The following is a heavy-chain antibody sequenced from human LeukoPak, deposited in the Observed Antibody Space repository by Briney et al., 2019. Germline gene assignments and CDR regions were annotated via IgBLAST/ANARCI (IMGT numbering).Heavy chain of an antibody. V-gene: IGHV3-23*01. CDR1: AFTFSSYA. J-gene: IGHJ3*02. CDR3: AKGKGTNSGAFDI. Sequence: PGGSLRLSCAASAFTFSSYAMSWVGQAPGKGLKWVSTISGSGDITYYADSVKGRFTISRDNSKNTLYLQMNSLRAEDTAVYYCAKGKGTNSGAFDIWGQGTMVIVSS. CDR2: ISGSGDIT. D-gene: IGHD1-14*01.